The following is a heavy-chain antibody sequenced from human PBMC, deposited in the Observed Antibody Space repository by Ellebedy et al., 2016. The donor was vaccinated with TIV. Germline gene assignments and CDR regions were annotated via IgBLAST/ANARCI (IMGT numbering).Heavy chain of an antibody. D-gene: IGHD6-19*01. Sequence: GESLKISCAASGFTFSNYNMNWVRQAPGKGLEWVSKISSSSSSVYYADSVKGRFTISRDNAKNSLYLQMNSVRDEDTDVYYCAMGLSSGSWGQGTLVTVSS. CDR1: GFTFSNYN. V-gene: IGHV3-48*02. CDR3: AMGLSSGS. CDR2: ISSSSSSV. J-gene: IGHJ5*02.